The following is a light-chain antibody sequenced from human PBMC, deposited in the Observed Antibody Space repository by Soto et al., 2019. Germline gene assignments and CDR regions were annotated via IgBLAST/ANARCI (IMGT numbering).Light chain of an antibody. J-gene: IGKJ4*01. CDR2: DAS. Sequence: DIQMTQSPSSLSASVGDRVTITCQASQDIKNYLNWYQQKSGKAPKLLIYDASDLETGVPSRFSGSGSGTDFTFTINSLQPEDIATYYCQHYDNLPPTFXGGTKVDIK. CDR3: QHYDNLPPT. CDR1: QDIKNY. V-gene: IGKV1-33*01.